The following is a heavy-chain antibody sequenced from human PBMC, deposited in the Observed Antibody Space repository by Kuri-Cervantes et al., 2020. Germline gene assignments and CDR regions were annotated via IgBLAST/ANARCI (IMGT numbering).Heavy chain of an antibody. CDR1: GFTFSSYW. J-gene: IGHJ3*02. CDR3: ARVRGRSWYQDDAFDI. CDR2: IKQDGSEK. Sequence: GESLKISCAASGFTFSSYWMSWVRQAPGKGLEWVANIKQDGSEKYYVDSVKGRFTISRDNAKNSLYLQMNSLRAEDTAVYYCARVRGRSWYQDDAFDIWGQGTMVTVSS. V-gene: IGHV3-7*01. D-gene: IGHD6-13*01.